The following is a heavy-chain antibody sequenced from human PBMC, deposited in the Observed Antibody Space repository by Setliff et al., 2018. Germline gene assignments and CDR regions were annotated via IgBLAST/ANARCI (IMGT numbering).Heavy chain of an antibody. Sequence: SETLSLTCTVSGGSISSYNWSWIRQPPGKGLEWIGYIFYSGSTNYKPSLKSRVTISVDTSKNQFSLQLSSVTAADTAVYYCAREGGYCSGGRCQSFYYMDVWGKGTTVTVSS. CDR3: AREGGYCSGGRCQSFYYMDV. CDR1: GGSISSYN. J-gene: IGHJ6*03. D-gene: IGHD2-15*01. CDR2: IFYSGST. V-gene: IGHV4-59*12.